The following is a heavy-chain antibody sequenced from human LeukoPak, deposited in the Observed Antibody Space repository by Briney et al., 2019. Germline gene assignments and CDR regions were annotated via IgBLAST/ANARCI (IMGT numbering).Heavy chain of an antibody. D-gene: IGHD5-18*01. CDR2: IHNSGST. V-gene: IGHV4-59*01. CDR1: GASINNYH. Sequence: SETLSLTCTVSGASINNYHWSWIRQPPGKGLEWIGYIHNSGSTNYNPSLKSRVTISIDTSKNQFSLKMSSVTAADTAVYYCARSSGGYSYGTGTFDYWGQGTLVTVSS. CDR3: ARSSGGYSYGTGTFDY. J-gene: IGHJ4*02.